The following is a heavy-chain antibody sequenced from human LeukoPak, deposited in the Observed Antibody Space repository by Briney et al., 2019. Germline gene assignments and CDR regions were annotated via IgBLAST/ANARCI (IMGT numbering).Heavy chain of an antibody. J-gene: IGHJ3*02. CDR1: GFTVSSKY. V-gene: IGHV3-66*01. D-gene: IGHD4-17*01. CDR3: ARDYNDYEEGFDI. CDR2: IYNDGTT. Sequence: GGSLRLSCAVSGFTVSSKYMSWVRQAPGKGLEWVSIIYNDGTTYYGDSVKGRFTVSRDNPENTLFLQMNSLRAEDTAMYYCARDYNDYEEGFDIWGQGTMVTVSS.